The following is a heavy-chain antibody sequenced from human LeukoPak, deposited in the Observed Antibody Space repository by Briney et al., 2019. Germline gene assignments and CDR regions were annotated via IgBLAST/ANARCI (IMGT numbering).Heavy chain of an antibody. CDR1: GFNLSDSY. CDR3: ARSIGSYYTMDV. V-gene: IGHV3-11*01. D-gene: IGHD3-22*01. J-gene: IGHJ6*02. Sequence: GGSLRLSCVACGFNLSDSYMNCSREDPGRGREWVSYISGSGSDLYYADSVKGRFTISRDNAKNSLYLQMNSLRAEDTAVYYCARSIGSYYTMDVWGQGTTVTVSS. CDR2: ISGSGSDL.